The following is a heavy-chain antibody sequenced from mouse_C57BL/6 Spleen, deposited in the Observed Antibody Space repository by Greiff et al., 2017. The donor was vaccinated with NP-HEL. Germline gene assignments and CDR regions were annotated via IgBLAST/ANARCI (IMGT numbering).Heavy chain of an antibody. CDR1: GYTFTSYW. V-gene: IGHV1-69*01. CDR3: ARGGTYYGSSPGWFAY. J-gene: IGHJ3*01. CDR2: IDPSDSYT. Sequence: QVQLQQPGAELVMPGASVKLSCKASGYTFTSYWMHWVKQRPGQGLEWIGEIDPSDSYTNYNQKFKGKSTLTVDKSSSTAYMQLSSLTSEDSAVYYCARGGTYYGSSPGWFAYWGQGTLVTVSA. D-gene: IGHD1-1*01.